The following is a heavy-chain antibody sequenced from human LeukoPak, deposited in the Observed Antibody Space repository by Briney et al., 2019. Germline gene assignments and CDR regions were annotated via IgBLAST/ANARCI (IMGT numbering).Heavy chain of an antibody. CDR3: AKEAPMATNNWYFDL. V-gene: IGHV4-4*07. CDR1: ADSISNSY. D-gene: IGHD5-24*01. Sequence: PSETLSLTCTVSADSISNSYRSWIRQSAGKGLEWIGRIYTSGSTNYNPSLKSRVTMSVDTSKNQFSLVLTSVTAADTAVYFCAKEAPMATNNWYFDLWGRGTLVTVSS. CDR2: IYTSGST. J-gene: IGHJ2*01.